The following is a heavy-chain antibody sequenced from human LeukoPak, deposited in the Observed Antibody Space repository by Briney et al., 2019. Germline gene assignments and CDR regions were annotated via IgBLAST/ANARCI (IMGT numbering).Heavy chain of an antibody. CDR2: IIPIFGTA. J-gene: IGHJ4*02. D-gene: IGHD5-18*01. V-gene: IGHV1-69*13. CDR1: GGTFSSYA. CDR3: AREGRGYSYGNYFDY. Sequence: SVKVSCKASGGTFSSYAISWVQQAPGQGLEWMGGIIPIFGTANYAQKFQGRVTITANESTSTAYMELSSLRSEDTAVYYCAREGRGYSYGNYFDYWGQGTLVTVSS.